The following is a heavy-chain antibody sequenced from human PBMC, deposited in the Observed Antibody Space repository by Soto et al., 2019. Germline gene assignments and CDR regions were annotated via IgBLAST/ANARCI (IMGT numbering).Heavy chain of an antibody. J-gene: IGHJ6*02. CDR3: VKEPDV. CDR2: ISPSGDST. CDR1: GFIFSTYS. V-gene: IGHV3-23*01. Sequence: EVQLLESGGGLVQPGGSLRVSCDASGFIFSTYSMTWVRQAPGKGLEWVAAISPSGDSTYYADSVKGRLTISRDNSKNTVFLQMNSLSADDTALYYCVKEPDVWGQGISVTVSS.